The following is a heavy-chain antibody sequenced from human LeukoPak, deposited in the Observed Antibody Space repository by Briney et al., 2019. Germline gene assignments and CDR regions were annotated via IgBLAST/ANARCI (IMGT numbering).Heavy chain of an antibody. V-gene: IGHV4-59*01. CDR2: IYNSGRT. J-gene: IGHJ4*02. CDR1: GGFISNYY. Sequence: SETLSLTCTVSGGFISNYYWNWIRQPPGKGLEWIGYIYNSGRTNYNPSLKSRVTVSVDTSKNQFSLKLSSVTAADTAVYYCVRGGYSYGYGLGLLDYWGQGSLVTVSS. CDR3: VRGGYSYGYGLGLLDY. D-gene: IGHD5-18*01.